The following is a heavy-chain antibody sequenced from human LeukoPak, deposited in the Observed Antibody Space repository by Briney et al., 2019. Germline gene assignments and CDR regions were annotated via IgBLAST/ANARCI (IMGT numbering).Heavy chain of an antibody. J-gene: IGHJ4*02. CDR2: ISGSDGST. Sequence: GGSLRLSCTASGFTFSNYAMTWVRQAPGKGLEWVAGISGSDGSTYYADSVKGRFTITRDNSKNTLYLQMNNLSAEDAAIYYCAKADSYGGNSQLFDSWGQGTLVTVSS. V-gene: IGHV3-23*01. D-gene: IGHD4-23*01. CDR3: AKADSYGGNSQLFDS. CDR1: GFTFSNYA.